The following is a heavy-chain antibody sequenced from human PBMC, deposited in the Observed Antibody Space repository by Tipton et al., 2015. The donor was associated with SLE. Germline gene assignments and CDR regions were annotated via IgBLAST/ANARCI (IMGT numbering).Heavy chain of an antibody. CDR1: GGSISSSSYY. D-gene: IGHD3-10*01. CDR3: ARIVQSGGSYYNGGRGNWFDP. CDR2: IYYSGST. J-gene: IGHJ5*02. Sequence: TLSLTCTVSGGSISSSSYYWGWIRQPPGKGLEWIGSIYYSGSTYCNPSLKSRVTISVDTSKNQFSLKLSSVTAADTAVYYCARIVQSGGSYYNGGRGNWFDPWGQGTLVTVSS. V-gene: IGHV4-39*01.